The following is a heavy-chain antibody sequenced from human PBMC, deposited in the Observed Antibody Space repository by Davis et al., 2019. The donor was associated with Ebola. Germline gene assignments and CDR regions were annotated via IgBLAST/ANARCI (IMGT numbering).Heavy chain of an antibody. V-gene: IGHV3-30*02. Sequence: GESLKISCAASGFIFSSYVMHWVRQAPGKGLGWVAFIQYDGNDKYYADSVKGRFTISRDNSKNTLYLQMNSLRDEDTAVYYCAREGAAVAGDAFDIWGPGTMVTVSS. CDR2: IQYDGNDK. D-gene: IGHD6-19*01. CDR1: GFIFSSYV. J-gene: IGHJ3*02. CDR3: AREGAAVAGDAFDI.